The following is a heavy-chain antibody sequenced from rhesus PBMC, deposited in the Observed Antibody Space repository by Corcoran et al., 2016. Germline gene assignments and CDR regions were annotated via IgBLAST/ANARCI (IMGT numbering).Heavy chain of an antibody. Sequence: EVQLVETGGGLVQPGGSLKLSCAASGFTFSSYGMSWVRQSPGKGLEWVSAINSGGGCTNSADSVKSRFTISRANSKNTLSLQMNSLRAEDTAVYYCAKSGYSYLGFDYWGQGVLVTVSS. J-gene: IGHJ4*01. CDR2: INSGGGCT. V-gene: IGHV3S5*01. D-gene: IGHD5-24*01. CDR3: AKSGYSYLGFDY. CDR1: GFTFSSYG.